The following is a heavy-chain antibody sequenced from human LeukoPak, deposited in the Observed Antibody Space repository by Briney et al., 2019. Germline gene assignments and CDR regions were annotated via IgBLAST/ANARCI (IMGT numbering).Heavy chain of an antibody. D-gene: IGHD3-22*01. V-gene: IGHV3-30*03. CDR2: ISYDGSNK. CDR1: GFTFSSYG. Sequence: GRSLRLSCAASGFTFSSYGMHWVRQAPGKGLEWVAVISYDGSNKYYADSVKGRFTISRDNSKNMLYLQMNSLRVEDTAVYYCARGPMVLTAPVPGGFDPWGQGTLVTVSS. J-gene: IGHJ5*02. CDR3: ARGPMVLTAPVPGGFDP.